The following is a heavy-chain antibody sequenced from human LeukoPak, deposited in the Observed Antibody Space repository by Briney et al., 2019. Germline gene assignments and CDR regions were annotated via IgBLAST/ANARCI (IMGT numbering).Heavy chain of an antibody. D-gene: IGHD1-26*01. CDR2: INHSGST. CDR1: GGSFSGYY. Sequence: SETLSLTCAVYGGSFSGYYWSWIRQPPGKGLEWIGEINHSGSTNYNPSLKSRVTISVDTSKNQFSLKLSSVTAADTAVYYCARRLEWEPAFDYWGQGTLVTVSS. J-gene: IGHJ4*02. CDR3: ARRLEWEPAFDY. V-gene: IGHV4-34*01.